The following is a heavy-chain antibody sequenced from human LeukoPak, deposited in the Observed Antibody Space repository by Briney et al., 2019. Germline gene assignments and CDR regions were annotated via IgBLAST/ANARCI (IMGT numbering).Heavy chain of an antibody. Sequence: NPSETLSLTCTVSGGSISSSSYYWSWIRQPPGKGLEWIGYIYYSGSTNYNPSPKSRVTISVDTSKNQFSLKLSSVTAADTAVYYCAGSRYYYDSSGFSFDYWGQGTLVTVSS. CDR1: GGSISSSSYY. D-gene: IGHD3-22*01. CDR3: AGSRYYYDSSGFSFDY. CDR2: IYYSGST. J-gene: IGHJ4*02. V-gene: IGHV4-61*05.